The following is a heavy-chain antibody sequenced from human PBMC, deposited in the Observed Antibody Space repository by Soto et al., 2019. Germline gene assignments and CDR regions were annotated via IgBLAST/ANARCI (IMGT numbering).Heavy chain of an antibody. CDR2: IRGSGPAT. CDR3: ARGADENPGYYSDS. D-gene: IGHD2-15*01. V-gene: IGHV3-23*01. Sequence: EVQLLESGGGLVQPGGSMRLSCAASGFTFSSHAMSWVRQAPGKGLEWVSAIRGSGPATYYGDSVKGRFSISRDNSKNVLNLQMNSLRAEDTAVYYCARGADENPGYYSDSWGQGTLVTVSS. J-gene: IGHJ4*02. CDR1: GFTFSSHA.